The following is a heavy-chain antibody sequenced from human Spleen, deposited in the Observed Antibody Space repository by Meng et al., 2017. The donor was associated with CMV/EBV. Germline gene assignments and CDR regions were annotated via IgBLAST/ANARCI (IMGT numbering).Heavy chain of an antibody. D-gene: IGHD6-6*01. Sequence: SGFTFNTYAMHWVRQAPGKGLEWVAVIWYDGTNKYYADSVKGRFTISRDTSKNTLFLQMNSLRVEDTAVYYCAKDLRQLVYVGHFDLWGRGTLVTVSS. J-gene: IGHJ2*01. CDR2: IWYDGTNK. CDR1: GFTFNTYA. CDR3: AKDLRQLVYVGHFDL. V-gene: IGHV3-33*06.